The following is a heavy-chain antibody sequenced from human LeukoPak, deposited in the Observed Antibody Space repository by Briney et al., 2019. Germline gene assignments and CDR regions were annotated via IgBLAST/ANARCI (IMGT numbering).Heavy chain of an antibody. CDR1: GFTFSSSA. CDR3: ARDHLD. V-gene: IGHV3-23*01. J-gene: IGHJ4*02. Sequence: GGSLRLSCAASGFTFSSSAMSWVRQAPGKGLEWVSAISNNGGYTYYADSVQGRFTISRDNSKNTLYLQMNSLRAEDTAVYCCARDHLDWGQGTLVTVSS. CDR2: ISNNGGYT.